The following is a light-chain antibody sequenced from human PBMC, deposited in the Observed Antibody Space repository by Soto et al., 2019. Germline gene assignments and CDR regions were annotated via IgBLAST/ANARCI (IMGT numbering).Light chain of an antibody. CDR1: QSVSSN. J-gene: IGKJ4*01. Sequence: ETVLTQSPATPSVPQGERATLSCRASQSVSSNLAWYQQKPGQPPRLLIYDTSTRATGITTRFSGSRSGTECTLTISILQSEDFAVYYCQQYNSWSLTFGGGTKVDSK. V-gene: IGKV3D-15*01. CDR2: DTS. CDR3: QQYNSWSLT.